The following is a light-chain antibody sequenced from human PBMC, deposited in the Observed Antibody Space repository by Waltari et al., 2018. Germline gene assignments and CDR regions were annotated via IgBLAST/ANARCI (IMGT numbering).Light chain of an antibody. CDR3: QQYYSTPQT. Sequence: IVMTQSPASLTVSLGERATINCKSSESVLYNSNNKNYLAWYQQKPGQPPKLLIYWASTRESGVPDRFSGSGSGTDFTLTISSLQAEDVAVYYCQQYYSTPQTFGQGTKVEIK. CDR2: WAS. V-gene: IGKV4-1*01. CDR1: ESVLYNSNNKNY. J-gene: IGKJ1*01.